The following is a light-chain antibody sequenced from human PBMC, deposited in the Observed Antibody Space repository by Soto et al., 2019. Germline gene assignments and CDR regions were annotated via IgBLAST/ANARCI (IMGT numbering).Light chain of an antibody. CDR1: SSNIGSNT. Sequence: QSVLTQPPSASGTPGQRVTISCSGSSSNIGSNTVNWYQQLPGAAPKLLIYSNNQRPSGVADRFSGSKSGTSASLAISGLQSEDEADYCCAAWDDSLNGVFGGGTKLTVL. CDR2: SNN. V-gene: IGLV1-44*01. J-gene: IGLJ3*02. CDR3: AAWDDSLNGV.